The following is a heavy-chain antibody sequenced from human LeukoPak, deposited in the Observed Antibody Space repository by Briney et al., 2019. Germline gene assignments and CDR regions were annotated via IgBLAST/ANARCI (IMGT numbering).Heavy chain of an antibody. V-gene: IGHV4-59*08. Sequence: SETLSLTCTVSGGSISRYYWSWIRQPPGKGLEWIGYIYYSGSTKYSPSLKSRVTISVDTSKNQFSLKLGSVTAADTAVYYCARLLYGSDVDYWGQGTLVTVSS. CDR2: IYYSGST. J-gene: IGHJ4*02. D-gene: IGHD2-21*02. CDR1: GGSISRYY. CDR3: ARLLYGSDVDY.